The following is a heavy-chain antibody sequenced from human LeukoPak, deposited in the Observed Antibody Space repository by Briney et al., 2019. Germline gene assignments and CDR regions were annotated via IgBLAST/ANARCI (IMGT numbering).Heavy chain of an antibody. CDR3: AKVYSSGCFDY. Sequence: GGSLRLSCAASGFTFSSYAMSWVRQAPGKGLEWVSTISGGSGSTFFADAVKGRFTISRDNSKGTLYLQMNSLRAEDTAVYYCAKVYSSGCFDYWGQGTLVTVSS. V-gene: IGHV3-23*01. CDR1: GFTFSSYA. CDR2: ISGGSGST. J-gene: IGHJ4*02. D-gene: IGHD6-19*01.